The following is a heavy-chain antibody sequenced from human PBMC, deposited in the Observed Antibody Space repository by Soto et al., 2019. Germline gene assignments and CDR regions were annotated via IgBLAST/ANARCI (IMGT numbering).Heavy chain of an antibody. V-gene: IGHV1-2*02. D-gene: IGHD1-1*01. CDR3: ARGKGMEENYYYHGMDV. J-gene: IGHJ6*02. CDR2: INPNSGGT. Sequence: ASVKVSCKASGYTFTGYYMHWVRQAPGQGLEWMGWINPNSGGTNYAQKFQGRVTMTRDTSISTAYMELSRLRSEDTAVYYCARGKGMEENYYYHGMDVWGQGTTVTVSS. CDR1: GYTFTGYY.